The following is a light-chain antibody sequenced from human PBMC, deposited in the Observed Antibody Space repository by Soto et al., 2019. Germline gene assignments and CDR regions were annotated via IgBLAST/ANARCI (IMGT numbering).Light chain of an antibody. J-gene: IGKJ1*01. V-gene: IGKV3-15*01. Sequence: IVMTHSPATLSVSPWERATLSCRASQSVSIDLAWYHQKPGQAPRLLIYGASTRATGIPARFSGSGSGTEFTLTINSLQSEDFAVYYCQQYNNWPRKFGQGTKVDIK. CDR3: QQYNNWPRK. CDR1: QSVSID. CDR2: GAS.